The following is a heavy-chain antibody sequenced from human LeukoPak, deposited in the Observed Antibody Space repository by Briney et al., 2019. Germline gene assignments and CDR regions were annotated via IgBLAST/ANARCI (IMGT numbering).Heavy chain of an antibody. CDR2: INQVGSGK. CDR3: ARSPNCGGDCS. Sequence: GGSLRLSCAASGFTFTTSWMSWVRQAPGKGLEWVANINQVGSGKYYVDSVKGRFTISRDNPKNSLYLQMNSLRAEDTAVYYCARSPNCGGDCSWGQGTLVTVSS. J-gene: IGHJ5*02. CDR1: GFTFTTSW. V-gene: IGHV3-7*02. D-gene: IGHD2-21*02.